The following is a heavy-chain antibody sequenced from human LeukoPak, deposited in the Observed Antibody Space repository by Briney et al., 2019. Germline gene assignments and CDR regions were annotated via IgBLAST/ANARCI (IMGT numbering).Heavy chain of an antibody. V-gene: IGHV4-34*01. J-gene: IGHJ4*02. CDR3: ARGPYSSSWTR. CDR2: INHSGST. CDR1: GGSFSGYY. Sequence: SETLSLTCAVYGGSFSGYYWSWIRQPPGKGLEWIGEINHSGSTNYNPSLKSRVTISVDTSKNQFSLKLSSVTAADTAVYYCARGPYSSSWTRWGQGTLVAVSS. D-gene: IGHD6-13*01.